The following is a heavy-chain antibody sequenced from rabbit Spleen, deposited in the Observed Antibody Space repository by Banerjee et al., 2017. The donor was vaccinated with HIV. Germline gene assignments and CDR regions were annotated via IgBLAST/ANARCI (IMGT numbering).Heavy chain of an antibody. CDR1: GFSFSSAYF. J-gene: IGHJ4*01. CDR3: VRDQAGDADYGPYYLNL. Sequence: QSLEESGGDLVKPGASLTLTCTASGFSFSSAYFVSWVRQAPGKGLEWIACIYAGSSGSTYYASWAKGRFTGFKASSTTVTLQMTSLTAVDTATYFCVRDQAGDADYGPYYLNLWGQGTLVTVS. CDR2: IYAGSSGST. D-gene: IGHD2-1*01. V-gene: IGHV1S40*01.